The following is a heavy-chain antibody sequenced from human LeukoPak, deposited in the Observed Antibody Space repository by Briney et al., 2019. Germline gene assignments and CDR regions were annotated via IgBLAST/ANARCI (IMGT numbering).Heavy chain of an antibody. CDR1: GYTFTSYG. CDR2: ISAYNGNT. J-gene: IGHJ4*02. Sequence: GASVKVSCKASGYTFTSYGISWVRQAPGQGLEWMGWISAYNGNTNYAQKPQGRVTMTTDTSTSTAYMELRSLRSDDTAVYYCARGRARELANNWNIDYWGQGTLVTVSS. V-gene: IGHV1-18*01. D-gene: IGHD1-1*01. CDR3: ARGRARELANNWNIDY.